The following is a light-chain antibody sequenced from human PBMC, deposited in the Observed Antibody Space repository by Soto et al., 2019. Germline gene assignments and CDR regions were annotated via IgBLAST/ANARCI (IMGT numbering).Light chain of an antibody. CDR2: IAS. CDR3: QQYNNYYT. CDR1: QSVSSG. Sequence: DIQMTQSPATLSSSLGDRVTITCRASQSVSSGLAWYQQKPGKAPQLLIYIASSLESGVPARFSGGGSGTDSPPTISRLPADDFVTYYRQQYNNYYTFGQGTKVDIK. V-gene: IGKV1-5*01. J-gene: IGKJ2*01.